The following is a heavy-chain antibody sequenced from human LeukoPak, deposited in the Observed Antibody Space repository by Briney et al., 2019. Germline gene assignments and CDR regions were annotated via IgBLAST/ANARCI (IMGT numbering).Heavy chain of an antibody. D-gene: IGHD6-19*01. CDR3: ATENSSGWFSVYYYMDV. V-gene: IGHV4-34*01. J-gene: IGHJ6*03. CDR2: INHSGST. CDR1: GGSFSGYY. Sequence: SETLSLTCAVYGGSFSGYYWSWIRQPPGKGLEWIGEINHSGSTNYNPSLKSRVTISVDKSKNQFSLKLSSVTAADTAVYYCATENSSGWFSVYYYMDVWGKGTTVTVSS.